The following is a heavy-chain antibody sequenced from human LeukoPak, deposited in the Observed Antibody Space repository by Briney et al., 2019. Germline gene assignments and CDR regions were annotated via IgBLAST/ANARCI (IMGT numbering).Heavy chain of an antibody. V-gene: IGHV3-33*01. J-gene: IGHJ6*02. CDR1: GFTFSSYG. Sequence: GGSLRLSCAASGFTFSSYGMHWVRQAPGKGLEWVAVIWYDGSNKYYADSVKGRFTISRDNSKNTLYLQMNSLRAEDTAVYYCARGPAGYCGGGSCYPYYYYGMDVWGQGTTVTVSS. CDR3: ARGPAGYCGGGSCYPYYYYGMDV. D-gene: IGHD2-15*01. CDR2: IWYDGSNK.